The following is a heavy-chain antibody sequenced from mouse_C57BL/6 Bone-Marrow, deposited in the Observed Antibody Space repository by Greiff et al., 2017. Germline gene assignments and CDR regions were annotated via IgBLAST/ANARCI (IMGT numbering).Heavy chain of an antibody. Sequence: EVKVVESEGGLVQPGSSMKLSCTASGFTFSDYYMPWVRQVPEKGLEWVANINYDGSSPDYLDSLKSRFIITRDNAKNILYLQLSSLKSEDKATDYCAREDGYYPFAYWGQGTMVTVSA. J-gene: IGHJ3*01. D-gene: IGHD2-3*01. CDR1: GFTFSDYY. V-gene: IGHV5-16*01. CDR3: AREDGYYPFAY. CDR2: INYDGSSP.